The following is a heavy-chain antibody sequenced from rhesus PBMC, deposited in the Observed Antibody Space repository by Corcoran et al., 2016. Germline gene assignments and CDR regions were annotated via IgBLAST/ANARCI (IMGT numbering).Heavy chain of an antibody. V-gene: IGHV4-173*01. CDR3: ARLERGLATVFDY. CDR2: IAGSGGST. Sequence: QLQLQESGPGLVKPSETLSLTCAGSGGSISSNWWRWSRQPPGKGLEWIGRIAGSGGSTSFNPSLKSRVTISTDTSKNQLSLKLISVTAADTAGYYCARLERGLATVFDYWGQGVLVTVSS. CDR1: GGSISSNW. D-gene: IGHD4-29*01. J-gene: IGHJ4*01.